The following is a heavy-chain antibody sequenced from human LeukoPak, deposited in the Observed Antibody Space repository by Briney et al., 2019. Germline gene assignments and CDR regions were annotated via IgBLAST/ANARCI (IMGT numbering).Heavy chain of an antibody. V-gene: IGHV4-59*12. D-gene: IGHD3-3*01. CDR2: IYYTGIT. CDR1: GGSISSYY. Sequence: SETLSLTCTVSGGSISSYYWSWIRQPPGKGLEWIGYIYYTGITNYNPSLESRVTISVDTSKNQFSLKLSSVTAADTAVYYCARATLRFLEWYNPYYFDYWGQGTLVTVSS. CDR3: ARATLRFLEWYNPYYFDY. J-gene: IGHJ4*02.